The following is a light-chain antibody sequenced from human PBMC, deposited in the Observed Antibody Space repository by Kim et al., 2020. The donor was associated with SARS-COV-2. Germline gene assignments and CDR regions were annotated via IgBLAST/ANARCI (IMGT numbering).Light chain of an antibody. Sequence: GAVEERDTNTWRESQTIRKYLKWDQKKPGKAHKRLIYSACSLQSGVPSWFSGTGYGKDFTLTISSLQAEDFANYDRKQSNSRNWTFGQGTKVEIK. CDR1: QTIRKY. V-gene: IGKV1-39*01. CDR3: KQSNSRNWT. J-gene: IGKJ1*01. CDR2: SAC.